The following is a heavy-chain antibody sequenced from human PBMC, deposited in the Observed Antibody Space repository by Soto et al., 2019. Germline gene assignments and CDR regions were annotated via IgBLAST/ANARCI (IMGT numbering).Heavy chain of an antibody. Sequence: SVKVSCKASGFTFTSSAVQWVRQARGQRLEWIGWIVVGSGNTNYAQKFQERVTITRDMSTSTAYMELSSLRSEDTAVYYCAADSYGDYYYYGMDVWGQGTTVTVYS. V-gene: IGHV1-58*01. CDR1: GFTFTSSA. J-gene: IGHJ6*02. CDR3: AADSYGDYYYYGMDV. D-gene: IGHD5-18*01. CDR2: IVVGSGNT.